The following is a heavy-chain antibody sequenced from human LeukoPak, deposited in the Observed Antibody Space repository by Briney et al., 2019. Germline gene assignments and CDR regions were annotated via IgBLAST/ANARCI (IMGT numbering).Heavy chain of an antibody. CDR3: AKGDRLLVDY. CDR2: ISYDGSNK. CDR1: GFTFSSYG. J-gene: IGHJ4*02. V-gene: IGHV3-30*18. Sequence: GRSLRLSCAASGFTFSSYGMHWVRQAPGKGLEWVAVISYDGSNKYYADSVKGRFTISRDNPKNTLYLQMNSLRAEDTAVYYCAKGDRLLVDYWGQGTLVTVSS. D-gene: IGHD2/OR15-2a*01.